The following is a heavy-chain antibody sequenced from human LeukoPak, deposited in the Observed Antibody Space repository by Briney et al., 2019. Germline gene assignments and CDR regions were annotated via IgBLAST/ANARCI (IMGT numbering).Heavy chain of an antibody. V-gene: IGHV3-21*01. D-gene: IGHD3-22*01. CDR2: ISGSSSYI. CDR3: ARDGYYYDSSGYHRKDAFDI. Sequence: GGSLRLSCAASGFTFSSYSMNWVRQAPGKGLEWVSSISGSSSYIYYVDSVKGRFTISRDNAKNSLYLQMNSLRAEDTAVYYCARDGYYYDSSGYHRKDAFDIWGQGTMVTVSS. J-gene: IGHJ3*02. CDR1: GFTFSSYS.